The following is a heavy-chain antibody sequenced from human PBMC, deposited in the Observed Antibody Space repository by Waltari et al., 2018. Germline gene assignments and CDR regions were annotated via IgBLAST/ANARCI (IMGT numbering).Heavy chain of an antibody. CDR2: INSDGSGT. V-gene: IGHV3-74*01. J-gene: IGHJ4*02. CDR1: GFTVTTNW. Sequence: EVELVESGGGLVQPGGSLRRSCAASGFTVTTNWMPGVRKAPGKGLVWVSRINSDGSGTSYADSVQGRYTISRDNAKNTVFLQMNSLRVEDTAVYYCVRRLDKRRGFDYWGQGTLVTVSS. D-gene: IGHD3-16*01. CDR3: VRRLDKRRGFDY.